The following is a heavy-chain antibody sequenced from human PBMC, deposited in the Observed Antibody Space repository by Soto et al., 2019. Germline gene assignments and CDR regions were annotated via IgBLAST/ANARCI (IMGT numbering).Heavy chain of an antibody. CDR3: ARGLTGTRTGPLDAFDI. CDR2: INPNSGGT. D-gene: IGHD1-7*01. V-gene: IGHV1-2*04. J-gene: IGHJ3*02. CDR1: GYTFTGYY. Sequence: ASVKVSCKASGYTFTGYYMHWLRQAPGQGLEWMGWINPNSGGTNYAQKFQGWVTMTRDTSISTAYMELSRLRSDDTAVYYCARGLTGTRTGPLDAFDIWGQGTMVTVS.